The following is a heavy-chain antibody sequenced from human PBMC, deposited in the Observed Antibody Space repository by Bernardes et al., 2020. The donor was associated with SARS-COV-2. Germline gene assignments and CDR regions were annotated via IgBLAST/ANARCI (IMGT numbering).Heavy chain of an antibody. CDR2: ISGSGNTT. Sequence: GGSLRLSCAASGFTFTKCDMSWVRQAPGKGLEWISGISGSGNTTYYADSVKGRFTISRDNSRNTLYLQMDSLRAEDTAVYYCAKDDIRPLFSAPGFDSWGQGTLVTVSS. J-gene: IGHJ4*02. V-gene: IGHV3-23*01. CDR3: AKDDIRPLFSAPGFDS. D-gene: IGHD3-10*01. CDR1: GFTFTKCD.